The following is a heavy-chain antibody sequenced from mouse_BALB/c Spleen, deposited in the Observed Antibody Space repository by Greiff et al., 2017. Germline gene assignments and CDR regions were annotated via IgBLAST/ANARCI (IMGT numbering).Heavy chain of an antibody. CDR2: IYPSDSYT. J-gene: IGHJ3*01. V-gene: IGHV1-69*02. CDR3: TLYGYDWFAY. CDR1: GYTFTSYW. D-gene: IGHD2-2*01. Sequence: QVQLQQPGAELVRPGASVKLSCKASGYTFTSYWINWVKQRPGQGLEWIGNIYPSDSYTNYNQKFKDKATLTVDKSSSTAYMQLSSPTSEDSAVYYCTLYGYDWFAYWGQGTLGTVSA.